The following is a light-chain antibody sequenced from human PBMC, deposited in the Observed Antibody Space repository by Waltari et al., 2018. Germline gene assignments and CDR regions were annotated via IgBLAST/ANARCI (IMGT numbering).Light chain of an antibody. J-gene: IGLJ3*02. CDR2: YKSDADK. Sequence: QAVLTQPSSLSASPGASASLTCTLRSDINIGAYRIYWYQQKPGSPPQYLLRYKSDADKQQGSGVPSRFSGSKDASANAGILLISGLQSEDEADYYCMIWYSSAWVFGGGTKLTVL. V-gene: IGLV5-45*03. CDR1: SDINIGAYR. CDR3: MIWYSSAWV.